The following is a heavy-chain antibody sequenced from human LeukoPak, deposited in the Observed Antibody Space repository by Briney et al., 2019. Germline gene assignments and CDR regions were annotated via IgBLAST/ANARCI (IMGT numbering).Heavy chain of an antibody. J-gene: IGHJ6*03. V-gene: IGHV1-8*03. CDR2: MNPNSGNT. CDR1: GGTFSSYA. D-gene: IGHD3-10*01. Sequence: GASVKVSCKASGGTFSSYAISWVRQAPGQGLEWMGWMNPNSGNTGYAQKFQGRVTITRNTSISTAYMELSSLRSEDTAVYYCARVKYGSGSLIYYYYYMDVWGKGTTVTISS. CDR3: ARVKYGSGSLIYYYYYMDV.